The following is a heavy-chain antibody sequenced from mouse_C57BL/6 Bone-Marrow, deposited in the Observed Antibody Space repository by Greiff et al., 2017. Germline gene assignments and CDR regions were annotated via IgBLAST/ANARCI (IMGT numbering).Heavy chain of an antibody. Sequence: QVQLQQPGAELVKPGASVKMSCKASGYTFTSYWITWVKQRPGQGLEWIGDIHPDSGSTNYNEKFKRKATMTVDKSSSTAYMQLSSLTSEDSAVYYCARRVLRSPYAMDYWGKGTSVTVSS. CDR2: IHPDSGST. CDR3: ARRVLRSPYAMDY. CDR1: GYTFTSYW. J-gene: IGHJ4*01. V-gene: IGHV1-55*01. D-gene: IGHD1-1*01.